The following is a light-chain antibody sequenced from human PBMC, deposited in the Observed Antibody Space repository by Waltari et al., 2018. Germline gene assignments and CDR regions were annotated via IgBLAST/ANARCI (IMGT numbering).Light chain of an antibody. CDR2: ANN. J-gene: IGLJ2*01. V-gene: IGLV3-19*01. Sequence: TQDPAVSVALGQTVRITCQGDSLKIYQTSRYQQRPGQAPLLVMYANNNRPSGIPDRFSVSYSGDTSYLTITGAQAEDEADYYCSSRDITAEHVVFGGGTKLAVL. CDR1: SLKIYQ. CDR3: SSRDITAEHVV.